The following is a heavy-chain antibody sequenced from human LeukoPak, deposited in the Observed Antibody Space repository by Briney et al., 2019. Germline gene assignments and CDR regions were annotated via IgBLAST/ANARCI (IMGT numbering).Heavy chain of an antibody. J-gene: IGHJ4*02. CDR3: AKGAYCSGGNCYLGDLDY. CDR2: IRYDGSNK. CDR1: GFTFSSYG. V-gene: IGHV3-30*02. Sequence: GGSLRLSCAASGFTFSSYGMHWVRQAPGKGLEWVAFIRYDGSNKYYADSVKGRFTISRDNSKNTLYLQMNSLRAEDTAVYYCAKGAYCSGGNCYLGDLDYWGQGTLVTVSS. D-gene: IGHD2-15*01.